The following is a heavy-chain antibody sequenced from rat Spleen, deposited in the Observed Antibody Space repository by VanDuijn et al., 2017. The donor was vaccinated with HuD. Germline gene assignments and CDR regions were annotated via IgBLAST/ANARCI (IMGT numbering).Heavy chain of an antibody. CDR2: ITTGGAIT. CDR3: TRHDYPGVTTNWLAY. Sequence: EVQLVESGGGLVQPGRSLKLSCAASGFTFSNYDMAWVRQAPTKGLEWVASITTGGAITSYRDSVKGRFTISSDNAKTTLFLQMDSLKSEDTATYYCTRHDYPGVTTNWLAYWGQGTLVTVSS. V-gene: IGHV5S23*01. D-gene: IGHD1-4*01. J-gene: IGHJ3*01. CDR1: GFTFSNYD.